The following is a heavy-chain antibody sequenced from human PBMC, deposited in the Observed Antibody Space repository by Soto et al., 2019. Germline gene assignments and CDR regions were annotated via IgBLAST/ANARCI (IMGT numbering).Heavy chain of an antibody. CDR2: IWYDGSTE. CDR1: GFAFHGYA. Sequence: QVQLVESGGGVVQPGGSLRLSCAASGFAFHGYAMHWVRQAPGKGLEWVAVIWYDGSTEYYIDSVKGRFAISRDNSKNTLYLQVNSLRAEDTAVYYCARDRTIRYFDYRGQGTPVIVSS. J-gene: IGHJ4*02. V-gene: IGHV3-33*01. CDR3: ARDRTIRYFDY. D-gene: IGHD3-9*01.